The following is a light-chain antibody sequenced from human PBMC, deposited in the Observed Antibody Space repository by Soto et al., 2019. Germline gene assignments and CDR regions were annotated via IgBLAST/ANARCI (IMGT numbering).Light chain of an antibody. J-gene: IGKJ1*01. V-gene: IGKV1-33*01. CDR2: DAS. CDR3: QQYDNLHCT. CDR1: QDISNY. Sequence: DFPMTPSPSSLSASVGDRVTITCQASQDISNYLNWYQQKPGKAPKLLIYDASNLETGVPSRFSESGSGTDFTFTISSLQPEDIATEYCQQYDNLHCTCGQGPTVEGK.